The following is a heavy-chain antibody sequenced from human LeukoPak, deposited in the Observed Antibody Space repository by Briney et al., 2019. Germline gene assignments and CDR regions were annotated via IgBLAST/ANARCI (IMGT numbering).Heavy chain of an antibody. CDR2: IIPIFGIA. J-gene: IGHJ4*02. D-gene: IGHD1-7*01. Sequence: GASVKVSCKASGGTFSSYAISWVRQAPGQGVEWMGRIIPIFGIANYAQKFQGRVTITADKSTSTAYMELSSLRAEDAALYYCARGDWNYVSTFDYWGQGTLVTVSS. CDR1: GGTFSSYA. CDR3: ARGDWNYVSTFDY. V-gene: IGHV1-69*04.